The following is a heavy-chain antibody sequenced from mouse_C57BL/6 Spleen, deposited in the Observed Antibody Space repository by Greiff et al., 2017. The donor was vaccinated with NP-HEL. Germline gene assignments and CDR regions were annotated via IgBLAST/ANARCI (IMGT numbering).Heavy chain of an antibody. CDR1: GYTFTDHT. V-gene: IGHV1-78*01. CDR3: ARFGKIAPRYFDV. CDR2: IYPRDGST. Sequence: VQLQQSDAELVKPGASVKISCKVSGYTFTDHTIHWMKQRPEQGLEWIGYIYPRDGSTKYNEKFKGRATLTADKSSSTAYMQLNSLTSEDSAVYFCARFGKIAPRYFDVWGTGTTVTVSS. J-gene: IGHJ1*03.